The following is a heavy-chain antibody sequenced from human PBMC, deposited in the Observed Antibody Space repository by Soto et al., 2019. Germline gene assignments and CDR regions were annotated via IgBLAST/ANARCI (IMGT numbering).Heavy chain of an antibody. CDR2: ISGSGGST. Sequence: GGSLRLSCAASGFTFSSYAMSWVRQAPGKGLEWVSAISGSGGSTYYADSVKGRFTISRGNSKNTLYLQMNSLRAEDTAVYYCAKDYDFWCGYSGDFFDYWGQGTLVTVS. V-gene: IGHV3-23*01. D-gene: IGHD3-3*01. CDR3: AKDYDFWCGYSGDFFDY. J-gene: IGHJ4*02. CDR1: GFTFSSYA.